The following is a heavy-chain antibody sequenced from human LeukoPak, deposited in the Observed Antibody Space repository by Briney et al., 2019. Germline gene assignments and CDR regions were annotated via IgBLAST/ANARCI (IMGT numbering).Heavy chain of an antibody. Sequence: GGSLRLSCAASGFTFSSYAMNWVRQGPGKGLEWVSYISSSGSIIYYADSVKGRFTISRDNAKNSLYLQMNSLRAEDTAVYYCARDGGEWELSNWGQGTLVTVSS. V-gene: IGHV3-48*03. CDR1: GFTFSSYA. D-gene: IGHD1-26*01. CDR3: ARDGGEWELSN. CDR2: ISSSGSII. J-gene: IGHJ4*02.